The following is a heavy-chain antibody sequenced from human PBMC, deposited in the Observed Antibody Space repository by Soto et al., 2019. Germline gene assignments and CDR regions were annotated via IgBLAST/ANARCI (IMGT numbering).Heavy chain of an antibody. V-gene: IGHV1-8*01. CDR2: MNPNSGNT. CDR3: ARSVVQQLAQGYYYYAMDA. CDR1: GYTFTSYD. J-gene: IGHJ6*02. D-gene: IGHD6-13*01. Sequence: ASVNVSCKASGYTFTSYDINWVRQATGQGLEWMGWMNPNSGNTGYAQKFQGRVTMTRNTSISTAYMELSSLRSEDTAVYYCARSVVQQLAQGYYYYAMDAWGQGTTVTVSS.